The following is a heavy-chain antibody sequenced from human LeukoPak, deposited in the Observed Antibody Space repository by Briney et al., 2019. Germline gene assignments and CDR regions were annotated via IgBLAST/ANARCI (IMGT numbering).Heavy chain of an antibody. CDR3: ARTGTLLGYPNAVFDY. CDR2: ITSSGTTI. D-gene: IGHD3-22*01. J-gene: IGHJ4*02. V-gene: IGHV3-48*01. Sequence: GGSLRLSCAASGFTFSGYSMNWVRQAPGKGLEWVSYITSSGTTIYYADSVKGRFTISRDNSKNTLYLQMNSLRAEDTAVYYCARTGTLLGYPNAVFDYWGQGTLVTVSS. CDR1: GFTFSGYS.